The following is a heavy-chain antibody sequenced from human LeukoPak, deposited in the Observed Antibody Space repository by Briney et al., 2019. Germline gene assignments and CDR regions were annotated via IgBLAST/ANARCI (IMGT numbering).Heavy chain of an antibody. V-gene: IGHV3-74*01. Sequence: GSLRLSCVASGFIFNNYWLHWVRQPPRRGLVWVSGIIFDGSSTWSADSMKGLFTISRDNAKTPLYLQINSLRAEETAVYFCARETPVPGEYYLDSWGQRTLVTVSS. CDR2: IIFDGSST. D-gene: IGHD6-19*01. CDR1: GFIFNNYW. CDR3: ARETPVPGEYYLDS. J-gene: IGHJ4*02.